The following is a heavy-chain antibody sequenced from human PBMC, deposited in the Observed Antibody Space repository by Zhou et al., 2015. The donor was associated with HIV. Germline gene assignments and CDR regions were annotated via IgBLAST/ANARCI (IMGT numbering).Heavy chain of an antibody. CDR1: GFSFSNYA. CDR3: ARGATRWYSTGYFGMDA. Sequence: QVQLVESGGGVVQPGRSLRLSCAASGFSFSNYAMHWVRQAPGKGLEWVAVISYDGSNKYYADSVKGRFTISRDNSKNTVDLQMNSLRDEDTALYYCARGATRWYSTGYFGMDAWGQGTAVTVSS. CDR2: ISYDGSNK. J-gene: IGHJ6*02. D-gene: IGHD5-12*01. V-gene: IGHV3-30-3*01.